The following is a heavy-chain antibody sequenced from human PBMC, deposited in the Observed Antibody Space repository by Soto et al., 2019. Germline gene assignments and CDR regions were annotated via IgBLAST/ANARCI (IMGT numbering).Heavy chain of an antibody. D-gene: IGHD3-16*02. J-gene: IGHJ4*02. V-gene: IGHV1-18*01. CDR1: GYTFTSYG. Sequence: ASVKVSCKASGYTFTSYGISWVRQAPGQGLEWMGWISAYNGNTNYAQKLQGRVTMTTDTSTSTAYMELRSLRSDDTAVYYCARPVSRLGELSFGYWGQGTLVTVSS. CDR3: ARPVSRLGELSFGY. CDR2: ISAYNGNT.